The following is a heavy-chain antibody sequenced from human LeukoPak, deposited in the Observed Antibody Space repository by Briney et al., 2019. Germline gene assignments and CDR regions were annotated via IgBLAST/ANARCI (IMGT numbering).Heavy chain of an antibody. D-gene: IGHD5-12*01. CDR3: AKDQDIVATTSWDY. CDR1: GFTVSNSY. V-gene: IGHV3-53*01. J-gene: IGHJ4*02. Sequence: GGSLRLSCVASGFTVSNSYMSWVRQAPGKGLEWVSVIYSDGGTFYSDSVKGRFTISRDNSKNTLYLQMNSLRAEDTAVYYCAKDQDIVATTSWDYWGQGTLVTVSS. CDR2: IYSDGGT.